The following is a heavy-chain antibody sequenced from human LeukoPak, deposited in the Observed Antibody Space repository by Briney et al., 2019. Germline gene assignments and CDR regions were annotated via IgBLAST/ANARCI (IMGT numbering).Heavy chain of an antibody. CDR3: ARADPIVATP. J-gene: IGHJ4*02. V-gene: IGHV1-18*01. CDR1: GYTFTSYG. Sequence: ASVKVSCKASGYTFTSYGIIWVRQAPGQGLEWMGWISAYNGNTIYAQNLQGRVTMTTDTSTSTAYMELRSLRSDDTAVYYCARADPIVATPWGQGTLVTVSS. D-gene: IGHD5-12*01. CDR2: ISAYNGNT.